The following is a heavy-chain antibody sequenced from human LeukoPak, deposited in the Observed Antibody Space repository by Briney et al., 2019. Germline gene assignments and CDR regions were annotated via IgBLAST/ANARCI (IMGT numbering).Heavy chain of an antibody. CDR1: GFTLSNYG. V-gene: IGHV3-30*02. J-gene: IGHJ4*02. CDR2: IRYDGSNK. CDR3: AKDYYGAGSYDY. Sequence: GGSLRLSCAASGFTLSNYGMNWVRQAPGKGLEWVAFIRYDGSNKYYADSVKGRFTISRDNSKNTLYLQMNSLRAEDTAVYYCAKDYYGAGSYDYWGQGTLVTVSS. D-gene: IGHD3-10*01.